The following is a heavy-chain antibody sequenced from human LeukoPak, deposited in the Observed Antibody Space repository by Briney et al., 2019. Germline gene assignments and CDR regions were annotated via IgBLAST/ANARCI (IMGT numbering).Heavy chain of an antibody. D-gene: IGHD5/OR15-5a*01. CDR1: GFTFSSYV. CDR2: VSDSGAGT. CDR3: ARDHVYGGADY. V-gene: IGHV3-23*01. J-gene: IGHJ4*02. Sequence: GGSLRLSCAASGFTFSSYVMHWVRQAPGKGLEWVSAVSDSGAGTFYADSVKGRFTISRDNSKNTLYLQMNSLRTEDTALYYCARDHVYGGADYWGQGTLVTVSS.